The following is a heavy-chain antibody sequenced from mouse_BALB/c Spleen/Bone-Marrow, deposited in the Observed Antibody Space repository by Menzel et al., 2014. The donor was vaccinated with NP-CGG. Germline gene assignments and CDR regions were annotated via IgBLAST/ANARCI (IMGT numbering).Heavy chain of an antibody. V-gene: IGHV1-31*01. J-gene: IGHJ3*01. D-gene: IGHD1-1*02. CDR3: ARWWDLAY. Sequence: EVKLQESGPELVKPGASVKISCKASGYSFTGYYMHWVKQSHAKSLEWIGRINPYNGATSYNQNFKDKASLTVDKSSSTAYMELHRLTSEDFVVYYCARWWDLAYWGQGTLVTVSA. CDR1: GYSFTGYY. CDR2: INPYNGAT.